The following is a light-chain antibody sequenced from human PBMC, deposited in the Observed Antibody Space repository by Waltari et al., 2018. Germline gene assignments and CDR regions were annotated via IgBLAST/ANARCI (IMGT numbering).Light chain of an antibody. CDR1: QSVSSN. Sequence: EIVMTQSPATLSVFPGERATLACSASQSVSSNLAWYQQKPCQAPSLLIDGASTRATGIPARFSGSGSETAFTLTSSNLQSEDFVVYYCQQCKNGLWTFGQGTKVAMK. CDR3: QQCKNGLWT. V-gene: IGKV3-15*01. CDR2: GAS. J-gene: IGKJ1*01.